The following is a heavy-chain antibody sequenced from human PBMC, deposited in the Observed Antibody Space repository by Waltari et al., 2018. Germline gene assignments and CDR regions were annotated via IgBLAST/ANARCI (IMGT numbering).Heavy chain of an antibody. CDR3: ARKYYDFWSGYRNWFDP. CDR1: GGSFSGYY. CDR2: INHSGST. J-gene: IGHJ5*02. Sequence: QVQLQQWGAGLLKPSETLSLTCAVYGGSFSGYYWSWIRQPPGKGLEWMGEINHSGSTNYNPAVKSRVTISVDTSKNQFSLKLSSVTAADTAVYYCARKYYDFWSGYRNWFDPWGQGTLVTVSS. D-gene: IGHD3-3*01. V-gene: IGHV4-34*01.